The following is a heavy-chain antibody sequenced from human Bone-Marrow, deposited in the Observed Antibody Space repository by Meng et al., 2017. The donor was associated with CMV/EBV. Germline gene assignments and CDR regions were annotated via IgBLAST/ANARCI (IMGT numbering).Heavy chain of an antibody. J-gene: IGHJ4*02. CDR3: AARFGYSSISETVDY. D-gene: IGHD6-13*01. Sequence: ASVKVSCKASGYTFTSYGISWVRQAPGQGLEWMGWISAYNGNTNYAQKLQGRVTMTTDTSTSTAYMELRSLRSDDTAVYYCAARFGYSSISETVDYWGQGTLVTVSS. V-gene: IGHV1-18*01. CDR1: GYTFTSYG. CDR2: ISAYNGNT.